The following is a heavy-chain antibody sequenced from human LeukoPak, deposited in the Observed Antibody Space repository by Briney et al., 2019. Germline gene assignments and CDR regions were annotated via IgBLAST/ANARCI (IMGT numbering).Heavy chain of an antibody. Sequence: PGGSLRLSCAASGFTLSSYSMNWVRQAPGKGLEWVSSISSSSSYIYYADSVKGRFTISRDNAKNSLYLQMNSLRAEDTAVYYCARLVGASYYYYYYMDVWGKGTTVTVSS. CDR1: GFTLSSYS. D-gene: IGHD1-26*01. V-gene: IGHV3-21*01. J-gene: IGHJ6*03. CDR3: ARLVGASYYYYYYMDV. CDR2: ISSSSSYI.